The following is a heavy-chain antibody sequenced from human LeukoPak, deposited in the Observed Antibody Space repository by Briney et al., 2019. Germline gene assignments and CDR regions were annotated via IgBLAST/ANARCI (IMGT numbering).Heavy chain of an antibody. Sequence: SETLSLTCTVSGGSISGSSYYWGWIRQPPGKGLEWIGSIYYSGSTYYNPSLKCRVTISVDTSKNQFSLKLSSVTAADTAVYYCARVSAVLLWFGERNDAFDIWGQGTMVTVSS. CDR3: ARVSAVLLWFGERNDAFDI. V-gene: IGHV4-39*07. CDR1: GGSISGSSYY. CDR2: IYYSGST. J-gene: IGHJ3*02. D-gene: IGHD3-10*01.